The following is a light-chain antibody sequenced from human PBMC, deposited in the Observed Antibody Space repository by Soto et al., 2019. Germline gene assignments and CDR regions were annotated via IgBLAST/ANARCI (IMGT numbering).Light chain of an antibody. CDR1: QSISSY. V-gene: IGKV1-5*03. Sequence: DIQMTQSPSSLSASVGDRVTITCRASQSISSYLNWYQQKPGKAPKLLIYKASSLESGVPSRFSGSGSGTEFTLTISSLQPDDFTTYYCQQYENLPTFGQGTRLEIK. CDR3: QQYENLPT. CDR2: KAS. J-gene: IGKJ5*01.